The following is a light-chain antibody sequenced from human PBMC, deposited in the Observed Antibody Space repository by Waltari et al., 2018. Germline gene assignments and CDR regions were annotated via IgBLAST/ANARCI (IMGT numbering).Light chain of an antibody. V-gene: IGLV2-14*03. CDR2: DVN. CDR1: SSDVGGYKY. Sequence: QSALTQPASVSGSPGQSITISCTGTSSDVGGYKYVSWYQQHPDKAPKLMLYDVNNRPSGVSNRFSGSNSGNTASLTISSLQAEDEADYYCSSYTSSAIPVFGTGTKVTV. CDR3: SSYTSSAIPV. J-gene: IGLJ1*01.